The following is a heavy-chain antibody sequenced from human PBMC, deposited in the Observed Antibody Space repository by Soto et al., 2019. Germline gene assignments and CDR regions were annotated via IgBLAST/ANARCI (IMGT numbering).Heavy chain of an antibody. V-gene: IGHV3-23*01. CDR2: ISGSGGTK. Sequence: GGSLRLSCAASGFTFSSYGMNWVRQAPGKXLXWVSGISGSGGTKYYQDSVKGRLTIYPENSKNTLYLQMNSLRAQDTAVYYCPKLPGTHCSSTSCYVGFGYWGQGTLVTVSS. CDR3: PKLPGTHCSSTSCYVGFGY. J-gene: IGHJ4*02. D-gene: IGHD2-2*01. CDR1: GFTFSSYG.